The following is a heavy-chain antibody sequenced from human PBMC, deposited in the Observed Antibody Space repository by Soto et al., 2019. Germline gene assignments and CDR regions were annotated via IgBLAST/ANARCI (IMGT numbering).Heavy chain of an antibody. CDR3: ARDLGGRPDYYYYGMDV. J-gene: IGHJ6*02. V-gene: IGHV1-18*04. D-gene: IGHD1-26*01. Sequence: QVQLVQSGAEVKKPGASVKVSCKPSGYTFPSYGISWVRQAPGQGLEWMGWIGAYNGNTNYAQKLQGRVTMTTDTSTSTAYMELRSLRSDDTAVYYCARDLGGRPDYYYYGMDVWGQGTTVTVSS. CDR1: GYTFPSYG. CDR2: IGAYNGNT.